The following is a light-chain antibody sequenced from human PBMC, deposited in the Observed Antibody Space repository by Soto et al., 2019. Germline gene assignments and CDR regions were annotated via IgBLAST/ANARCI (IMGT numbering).Light chain of an antibody. CDR1: QSISGW. J-gene: IGKJ1*01. V-gene: IGKV1-5*03. CDR3: QQYKTYWS. Sequence: DIHMTQSPSTLSASVGDRVTITCRASQSISGWLAWYQQKPGKAPEVLIYKASSLESGVPSRFSGSGSGTEFTLTISSLQPDDFATYYCQQYKTYWSFGQGTKVESK. CDR2: KAS.